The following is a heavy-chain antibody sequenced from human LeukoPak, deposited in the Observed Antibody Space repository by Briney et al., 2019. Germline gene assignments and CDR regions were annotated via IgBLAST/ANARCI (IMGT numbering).Heavy chain of an antibody. J-gene: IGHJ4*02. V-gene: IGHV4-30-2*01. CDR2: IYHSGST. CDR3: AREVEYSSSSGN. D-gene: IGHD6-6*01. Sequence: SETLSLTCTVSGGSISSGGYYWSWIRQPPGKGLEWIGYIYHSGSTYYNPSLKSRVTISVDRSKNQFSLKLSSVTAADTAVYYCAREVEYSSSSGNWGQGTLVTVSS. CDR1: GGSISSGGYY.